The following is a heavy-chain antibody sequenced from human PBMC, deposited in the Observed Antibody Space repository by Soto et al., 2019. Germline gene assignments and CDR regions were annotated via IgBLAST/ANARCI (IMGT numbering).Heavy chain of an antibody. CDR2: INPNSGGT. CDR3: ARVKWEKGAFDI. CDR1: GYTFTGYY. Sequence: ASVKVSCKASGYTFTGYYMHWVRQAPGQGLEWMGWINPNSGGTNYAQKFQGRVTMTRDTSISTAYMELSRLRSDDTAVYYCARVKWEKGAFDIWGQGTMVTVSS. V-gene: IGHV1-2*02. D-gene: IGHD1-26*01. J-gene: IGHJ3*02.